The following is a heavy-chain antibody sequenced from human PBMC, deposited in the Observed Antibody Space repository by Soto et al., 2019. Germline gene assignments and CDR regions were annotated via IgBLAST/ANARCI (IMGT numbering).Heavy chain of an antibody. CDR2: IYYSGST. V-gene: IGHV4-59*01. J-gene: IGHJ3*02. CDR1: GGSISSYY. Sequence: SETLSLTCTVSGGSISSYYLSWIRQPPGKGLEWIGYIYYSGSTNYNPSLKSRVTISVDTSKNQFSLKLSSVTAADTAVYYCARAAGDGYNFYGRGAFDIWGQGTMVTVSS. CDR3: ARAAGDGYNFYGRGAFDI. D-gene: IGHD5-12*01.